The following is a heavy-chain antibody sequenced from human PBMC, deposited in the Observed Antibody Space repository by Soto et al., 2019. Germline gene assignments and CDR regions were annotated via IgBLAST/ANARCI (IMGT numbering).Heavy chain of an antibody. CDR3: ARLPCSSTSCYAGRPTDWFDP. CDR1: GGTFSSYT. CDR2: IIPILGIA. D-gene: IGHD2-2*01. V-gene: IGHV1-69*02. Sequence: ASVKVSCKASGGTFSSYTISWVRQAPGQGLEWMGRIIPILGIANYAQKFQGRVTITADKSTSTAYMELSSLRSEDTAVYYCARLPCSSTSCYAGRPTDWFDPWGQGTLVTVSS. J-gene: IGHJ5*02.